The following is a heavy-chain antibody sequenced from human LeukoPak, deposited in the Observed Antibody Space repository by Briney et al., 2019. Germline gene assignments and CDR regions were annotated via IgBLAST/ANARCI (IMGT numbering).Heavy chain of an antibody. CDR1: GFTFSSYS. J-gene: IGHJ3*02. CDR3: ASTRGMDVYYYGSGSYSTDAFDI. Sequence: PGGSLRLSCAASGFTFSSYSMNWVRQAPGKGLEWVSSISSSSSYIYYADSVKGRLTISRDNAKNSLYLQMNSLRAEDTAVYYCASTRGMDVYYYGSGSYSTDAFDIWGQGTMVTVSS. CDR2: ISSSSSYI. V-gene: IGHV3-21*01. D-gene: IGHD3-10*01.